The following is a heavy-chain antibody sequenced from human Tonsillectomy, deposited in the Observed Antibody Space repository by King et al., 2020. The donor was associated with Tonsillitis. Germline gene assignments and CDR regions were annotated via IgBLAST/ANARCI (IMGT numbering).Heavy chain of an antibody. CDR2: IDWDDDE. D-gene: IGHD4-11*01. V-gene: IGHV2-70*04. CDR3: ARGFGGYSFDF. J-gene: IGHJ4*02. CDR1: GFSLSTSGMR. Sequence: TLKESGPALVKPTQTLTLTCTFSGFSLSTSGMRVNWIRQPPGKALDWLARIDWDDDEFYSTSLKTRLTISKDTSKNQVVLTMTNMDPVDTATYFCARGFGGYSFDFWGQGTLVTVSS.